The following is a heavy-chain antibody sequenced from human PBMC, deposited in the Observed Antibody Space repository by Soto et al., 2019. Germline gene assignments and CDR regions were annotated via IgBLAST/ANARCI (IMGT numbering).Heavy chain of an antibody. Sequence: EVQLVESGGDLVQPGWSLRLSCEAAEFSFSSYWMTWFRQAPGKRLEYVAIIRQDGSEKKYVDSVMGRFTISRDNAKTSSYLQMNSLRDEDTAVYYCMTTTRDRPFDYWGQGTLVTVSS. V-gene: IGHV3-7*03. J-gene: IGHJ4*02. CDR3: MTTTRDRPFDY. CDR1: EFSFSSYW. D-gene: IGHD1-1*01. CDR2: IRQDGSEK.